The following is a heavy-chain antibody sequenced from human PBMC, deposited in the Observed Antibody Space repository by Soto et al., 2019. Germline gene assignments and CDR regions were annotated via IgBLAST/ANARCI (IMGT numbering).Heavy chain of an antibody. CDR3: AKDRGLYYYDSSGPGWFDP. J-gene: IGHJ5*02. CDR2: TNSYGNIT. CDR1: GFNFSSHC. D-gene: IGHD3-22*01. Sequence: GGSLRLSCAASGFNFSSHCMHWIRQVPGKGLEWVSHTNSYGNITTYADSVKGRFTISRDNSKNTLYLQMNSLRAEDTAVYYCAKDRGLYYYDSSGPGWFDPWGQGTLVTVSS. V-gene: IGHV3-74*01.